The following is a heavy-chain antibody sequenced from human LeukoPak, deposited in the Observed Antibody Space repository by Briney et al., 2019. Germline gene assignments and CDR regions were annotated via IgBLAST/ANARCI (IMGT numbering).Heavy chain of an antibody. CDR2: MYHSGST. Sequence: SETLSLTCTVSGGSISSDGYYWSWIRQHPGKGLEWIGYMYHSGSTYYNPSLKSRVTISVDTSKNQFSLKLSSVTAADTAVYYCARVDCSGGRCYSFDYWGQGTLVTVSS. V-gene: IGHV4-31*03. CDR3: ARVDCSGGRCYSFDY. D-gene: IGHD2-15*01. J-gene: IGHJ4*02. CDR1: GGSISSDGYY.